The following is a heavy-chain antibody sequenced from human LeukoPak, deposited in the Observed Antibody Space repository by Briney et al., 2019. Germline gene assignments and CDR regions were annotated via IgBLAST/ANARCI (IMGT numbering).Heavy chain of an antibody. CDR2: INPNSGGT. CDR1: GYTFTGYY. CDR3: ARGITMVRGVIITFAWYFDL. Sequence: ASVKVSCKASGYTFTGYYMHWVRQAPGQGLEWMGWINPNSGGTNYAQMFQGRVTMTRDTSISTAYMELSRLRSDDTAVHYCARGITMVRGVIITFAWYFDLRGRGTLVTVSS. D-gene: IGHD3-10*01. V-gene: IGHV1-2*02. J-gene: IGHJ2*01.